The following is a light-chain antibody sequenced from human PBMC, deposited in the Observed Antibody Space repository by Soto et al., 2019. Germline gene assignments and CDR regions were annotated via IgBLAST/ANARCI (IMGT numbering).Light chain of an antibody. CDR1: QSIRRW. V-gene: IGKV1-5*01. Sequence: DIQMTPSPSMLSASVGDRVTIACRASQSIRRWLAWYQQKPGKAPKLLIFDASTLESGVPSRFSGRGSETEFTLTISSLQPDDFATYYCQQYNSYSPATFGQGTKVEI. CDR3: QQYNSYSPAT. CDR2: DAS. J-gene: IGKJ1*01.